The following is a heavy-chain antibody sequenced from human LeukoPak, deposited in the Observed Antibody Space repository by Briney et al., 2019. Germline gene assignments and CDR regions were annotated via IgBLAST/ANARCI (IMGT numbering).Heavy chain of an antibody. CDR1: GFTFSSYW. Sequence: PGGSLRLSCAASGFTFSSYWMSWVRQAPGKGLDWVANIKEDGSEKYYVDSVKGRFTISRGNAKNSLHLQMNSLRAEDTAVYYCAREEEWLVSYFDYWGQGTLVTVSS. J-gene: IGHJ4*02. V-gene: IGHV3-7*01. D-gene: IGHD6-19*01. CDR3: AREEEWLVSYFDY. CDR2: IKEDGSEK.